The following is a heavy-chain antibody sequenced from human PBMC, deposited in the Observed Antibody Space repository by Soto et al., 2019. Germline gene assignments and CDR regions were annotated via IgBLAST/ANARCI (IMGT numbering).Heavy chain of an antibody. D-gene: IGHD6-13*01. CDR1: GFTFHDYA. V-gene: IGHV3-9*01. CDR3: AKLAAAGIQPFDY. J-gene: IGHJ4*02. Sequence: GGSLRLSCAASGFTFHDYAIHWVRQAPGKGLEWVSGISWNSGSVVYADAVKGRFTTSRDNAKNSLYLQMTSLRPEDTAIYYCAKLAAAGIQPFDYWGQGTLVTVSS. CDR2: ISWNSGSV.